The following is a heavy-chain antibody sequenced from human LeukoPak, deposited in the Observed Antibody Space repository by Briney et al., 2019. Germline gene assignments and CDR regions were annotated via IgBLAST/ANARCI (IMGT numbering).Heavy chain of an antibody. D-gene: IGHD3-10*01. CDR1: GGSISSGGYY. Sequence: SQTLSLTCTVSGGSISSGGYYWSWIRQHPGKGLEWIGYIYYSGSTYYHPSLKSRVTISVDTSKNQFSLKLSSVTAADTAVYYCARVGITMVRGVMSHYFDYWGQGTLVTVSS. CDR3: ARVGITMVRGVMSHYFDY. V-gene: IGHV4-31*03. J-gene: IGHJ4*02. CDR2: IYYSGST.